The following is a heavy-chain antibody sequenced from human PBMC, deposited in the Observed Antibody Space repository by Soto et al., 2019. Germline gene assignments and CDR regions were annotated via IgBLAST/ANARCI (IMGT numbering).Heavy chain of an antibody. J-gene: IGHJ5*02. CDR1: GYTFTGYY. Sequence: ASVKVPCKASGYTFTGYYMHWARQAPGQGLEWMGWIKSFNGDTNYAQKFQGRVTLTRDTSISTAYMELSRLKSDDTAVYYCARVVYKSYAVLTGNCFDTWGQGTLVTVSS. D-gene: IGHD3-9*01. CDR3: ARVVYKSYAVLTGNCFDT. V-gene: IGHV1-2*02. CDR2: IKSFNGDT.